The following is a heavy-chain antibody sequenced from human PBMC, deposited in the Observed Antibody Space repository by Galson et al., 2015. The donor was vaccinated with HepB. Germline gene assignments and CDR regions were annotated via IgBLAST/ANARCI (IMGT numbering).Heavy chain of an antibody. CDR3: GGGNRFDI. CDR2: TYYRSKWYS. Sequence: CAISGDSVSSHNATWNWIRQSPSRGLEWLGRTYYRSKWYSEYAVSVKSRIIINPDTSKNQFSLQLNSVTPEDTAVYYCGGGNRFDIWGQGTMVTVS. V-gene: IGHV6-1*01. CDR1: GDSVSSHNAT. J-gene: IGHJ3*02.